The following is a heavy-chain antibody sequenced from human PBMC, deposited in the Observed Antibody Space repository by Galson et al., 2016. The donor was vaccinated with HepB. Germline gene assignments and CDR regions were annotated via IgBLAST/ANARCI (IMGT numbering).Heavy chain of an antibody. CDR2: ISGTGANT. V-gene: IGHV3-23*01. J-gene: IGHJ4*02. D-gene: IGHD1-7*01. CDR1: GFTFSSCA. CDR3: AKGRLNWSYGDF. Sequence: SLRLSCAASGFTFSSCAMGWVRQAPGKGLEWVSSISGTGANTYYADSVKGRFTVSRDNSKNTLYLIMNSLRAEDTALYYCAKGRLNWSYGDFWGQGTLVTVSS.